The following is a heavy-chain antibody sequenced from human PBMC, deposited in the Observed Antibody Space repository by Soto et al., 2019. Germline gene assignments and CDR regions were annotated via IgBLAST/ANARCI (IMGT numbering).Heavy chain of an antibody. CDR2: INHSGST. CDR3: ARGRHYYGSGRPPSRYWFDP. CDR1: GGSFSGYY. Sequence: PSETLSLTCAVYGGSFSGYYWSWIRQPPGKGLEWIGEINHSGSTNYNPSLKSRVTISVDTSKNQFSLKLSSVTAADTAVYYCARGRHYYGSGRPPSRYWFDPWGQGTLVTVSS. D-gene: IGHD3-10*01. J-gene: IGHJ5*02. V-gene: IGHV4-34*01.